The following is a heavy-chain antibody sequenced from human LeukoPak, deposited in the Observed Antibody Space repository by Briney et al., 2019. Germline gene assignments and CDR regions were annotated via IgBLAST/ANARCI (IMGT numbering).Heavy chain of an antibody. V-gene: IGHV4-34*01. CDR3: ARRSTTVTRNSRFQFDY. J-gene: IGHJ4*02. CDR1: GGSFSDYY. Sequence: PSETLSLTCAVYGGSFSDYYWSWIRQPPRKGLEWIGEINHSGSTNYNPSLKSRVTISVDTSKNQFSLKLSSVTAADTAVYYCARRSTTVTRNSRFQFDYWGQGTLVTVSS. D-gene: IGHD4-17*01. CDR2: INHSGST.